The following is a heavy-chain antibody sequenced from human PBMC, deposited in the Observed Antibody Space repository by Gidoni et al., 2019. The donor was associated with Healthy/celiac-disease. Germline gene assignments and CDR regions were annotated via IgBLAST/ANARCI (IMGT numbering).Heavy chain of an antibody. D-gene: IGHD3-22*01. V-gene: IGHV4-34*01. Sequence: QVQLQQWGAGLLKPSETLSLTCAVYGGSFCGYYWSWIRQPPGKGLEWIGEINHSGSTNYNPSLKSRVTISVDTSKNQFSLKLSSVTAADTAVYYCARSKVYYDSSGYYHGYFDYWGQGTLVTVSS. J-gene: IGHJ4*02. CDR2: INHSGST. CDR1: GGSFCGYY. CDR3: ARSKVYYDSSGYYHGYFDY.